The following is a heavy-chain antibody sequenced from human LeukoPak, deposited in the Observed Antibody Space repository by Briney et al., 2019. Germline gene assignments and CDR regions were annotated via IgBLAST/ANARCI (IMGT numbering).Heavy chain of an antibody. Sequence: PGRSLRLSCAASGFTFDDYAMHWLRQVPGKGLEWVSGISWNSVSIGYADSVKGRFTISRDNVKNSLYLQMNSLRAEDMAFYYCARGRSYHYMDVWGKGTTATVSS. D-gene: IGHD2-15*01. J-gene: IGHJ6*03. CDR2: ISWNSVSI. CDR1: GFTFDDYA. CDR3: ARGRSYHYMDV. V-gene: IGHV3-9*03.